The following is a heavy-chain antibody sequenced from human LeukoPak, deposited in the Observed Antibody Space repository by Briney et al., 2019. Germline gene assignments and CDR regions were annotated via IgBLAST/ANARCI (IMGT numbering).Heavy chain of an antibody. J-gene: IGHJ3*02. Sequence: PGGSLRLSCAASGFTFSSYSMNWVRQAPGKGLEWVSSISSSSSYIYYADSVKGRFTISRDNAKNSLYLQMNSLRAEDTAVYYCARGRRDFWSGYGVGAFDIWGQGTMDTVSS. CDR3: ARGRRDFWSGYGVGAFDI. CDR1: GFTFSSYS. D-gene: IGHD3-3*01. V-gene: IGHV3-21*01. CDR2: ISSSSSYI.